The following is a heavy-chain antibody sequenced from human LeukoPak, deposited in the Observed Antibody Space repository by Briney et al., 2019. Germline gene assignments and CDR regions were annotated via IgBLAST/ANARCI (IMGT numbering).Heavy chain of an antibody. J-gene: IGHJ5*02. CDR2: ISGSGGST. Sequence: PGGTLRLSCAASGFTFSSYAMSWVRQAPGKGLEWVSAISGSGGSTYYADSVKGRFTISRDNSKNTLYLQMNSLRAEDTAVYYCAKDSYGDYSNWFDPWGQGTLVTVSS. V-gene: IGHV3-23*01. CDR3: AKDSYGDYSNWFDP. CDR1: GFTFSSYA. D-gene: IGHD5-18*01.